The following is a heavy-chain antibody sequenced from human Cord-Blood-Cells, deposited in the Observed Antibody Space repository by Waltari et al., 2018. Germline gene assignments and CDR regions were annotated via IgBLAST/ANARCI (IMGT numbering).Heavy chain of an antibody. CDR1: GGSFSGYY. D-gene: IGHD3-10*01. V-gene: IGHV4-34*01. Sequence: QVQLQQWGAGLLKPSETLSLTCAVYGGSFSGYYWSWIRQPPGQALEWIGEINHSGSTNCNPSLKGRVTISVDASKNQFSLKLSSVTAADTAVYYWARAFHYGSGSYYRYYYYGRDVWGQGTTVTVSS. CDR2: INHSGST. CDR3: ARAFHYGSGSYYRYYYYGRDV. J-gene: IGHJ6*02.